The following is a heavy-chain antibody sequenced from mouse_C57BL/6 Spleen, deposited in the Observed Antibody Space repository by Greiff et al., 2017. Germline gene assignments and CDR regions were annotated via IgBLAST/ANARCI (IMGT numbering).Heavy chain of an antibody. D-gene: IGHD2-5*01. CDR1: GYTFTSYW. Sequence: QVQLQQSGAELVKPGASVKLSCKASGYTFTSYWMQWVKQRPGQGLEWIGEIDPSDSYTNYNQKFKGKATLTVDTSSSTAYMQLSSLTSEDSAVYYCVRRGLSNSYYAMDYWGQGTSVTVAS. CDR3: VRRGLSNSYYAMDY. CDR2: IDPSDSYT. J-gene: IGHJ4*01. V-gene: IGHV1-50*01.